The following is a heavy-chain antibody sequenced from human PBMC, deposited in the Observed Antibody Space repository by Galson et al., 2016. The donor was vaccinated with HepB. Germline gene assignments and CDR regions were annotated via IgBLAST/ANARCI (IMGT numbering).Heavy chain of an antibody. J-gene: IGHJ4*02. Sequence: LRLSCAASGFTFSSYAMSWVRQAPGKGLEWVSAISGSGGSTYYADSVKGRFTISRDNSKNTLYLQMNSLRAEDTAVYYCAKDLRRSYAVVTAAPFDYWGQGTLVTVSS. CDR1: GFTFSSYA. D-gene: IGHD2-2*01. CDR2: ISGSGGST. CDR3: AKDLRRSYAVVTAAPFDY. V-gene: IGHV3-23*01.